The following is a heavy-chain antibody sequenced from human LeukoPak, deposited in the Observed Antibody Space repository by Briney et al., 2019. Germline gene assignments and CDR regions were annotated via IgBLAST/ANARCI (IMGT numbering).Heavy chain of an antibody. V-gene: IGHV3-33*06. D-gene: IGHD3-22*01. Sequence: PVGSLRLSXAASGLTFDNFGMQWVRQAPGKGLERVAVIWYDGSNKYYEVSVKGRFSISRDNSKNTLYLQMNSLRAEDTAVYYCAKVSDSSGSDYWGQGTLVTVSS. J-gene: IGHJ4*02. CDR1: GLTFDNFG. CDR3: AKVSDSSGSDY. CDR2: IWYDGSNK.